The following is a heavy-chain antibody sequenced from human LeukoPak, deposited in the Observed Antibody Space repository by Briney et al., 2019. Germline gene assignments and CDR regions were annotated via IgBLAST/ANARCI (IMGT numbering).Heavy chain of an antibody. V-gene: IGHV3-30*15. J-gene: IGHJ3*01. CDR3: ARESSSRRFVFDV. CDR2: SSSDGGEQ. Sequence: GGSLRLSCAASGFTFRGNLLHWVRQAPGKGLEWVAGSSSDGGEQYYADSVKGRFTFSRDNSKSTLVLQMSSLRPDDTAVYYCARESSSRRFVFDVWGQGTAVTVSS. CDR1: GFTFRGNL. D-gene: IGHD6-13*01.